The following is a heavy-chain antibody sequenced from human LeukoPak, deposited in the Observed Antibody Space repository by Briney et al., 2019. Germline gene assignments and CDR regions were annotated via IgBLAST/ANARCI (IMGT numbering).Heavy chain of an antibody. Sequence: PGGSLRLSCAASGFTFSAYAMSCVRQAPGKGLEWVSTISGSDDTPYYADSVKGRFTISRDNSKNTLYLQMNSLRAEDTAVYYCPQGDYGGNSRRHWFDPWGQGTLVTVSS. V-gene: IGHV3-23*01. CDR1: GFTFSAYA. J-gene: IGHJ5*02. D-gene: IGHD4-23*01. CDR2: ISGSDDTP. CDR3: PQGDYGGNSRRHWFDP.